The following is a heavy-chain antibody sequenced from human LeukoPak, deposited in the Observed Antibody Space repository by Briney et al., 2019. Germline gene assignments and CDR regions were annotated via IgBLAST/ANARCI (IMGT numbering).Heavy chain of an antibody. J-gene: IGHJ4*02. V-gene: IGHV4-59*01. Sequence: SETLSLTCTVSGGYISSYYWSWIRQPPGKGLECIGYIYYSGSTNYNPSLKSRVTISVDTSKNQLSLKLSSVTAADTAIYYCAKSFSETERATITAYWGQGTLVTVSS. CDR2: IYYSGST. CDR3: AKSFSETERATITAY. CDR1: GGYISSYY. D-gene: IGHD5-24*01.